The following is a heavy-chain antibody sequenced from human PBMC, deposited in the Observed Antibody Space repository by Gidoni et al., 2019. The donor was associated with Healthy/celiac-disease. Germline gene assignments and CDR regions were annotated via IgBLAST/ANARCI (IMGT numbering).Heavy chain of an antibody. D-gene: IGHD5-18*01. CDR1: GGSISSSSYY. CDR3: ARLQRTAMVDDAFDI. V-gene: IGHV4-39*01. CDR2: IYYSGST. Sequence: QLQLQESGPGLVKPSETLSLTCTVSGGSISSSSYYWGWIRQPPGKGLEWIGSIYYSGSTYYNPSLKSRVTISVDTSKNQFSLKLSSVTAADTAVYYCARLQRTAMVDDAFDIWGQGTMVTVSS. J-gene: IGHJ3*02.